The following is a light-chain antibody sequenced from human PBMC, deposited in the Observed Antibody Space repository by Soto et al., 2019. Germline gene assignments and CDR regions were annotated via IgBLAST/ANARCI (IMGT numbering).Light chain of an antibody. V-gene: IGKV3-20*01. CDR2: GAS. J-gene: IGKJ2*01. CDR1: QTVTSNY. Sequence: EVVLTQSPGTLSLSPGEGATLSCRASQTVTSNYLAWYQQKPGQAPRLLIYGASSRATDIPARFSGSGSGTDFTLTISRLEPEDFALYYCQQYLSLPVTFGQGTRLEI. CDR3: QQYLSLPVT.